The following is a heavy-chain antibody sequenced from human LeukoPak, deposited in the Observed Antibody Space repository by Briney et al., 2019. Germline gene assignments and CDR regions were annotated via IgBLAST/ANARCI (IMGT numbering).Heavy chain of an antibody. CDR1: GGTFSSYA. V-gene: IGHV1-2*04. J-gene: IGHJ4*02. Sequence: ASVKVSCMASGGTFSSYAISWVRQAPGQGLEWMGWINPNSGGTNYAQKFQGWVTMTRDTSISTAYMELSRLRSDDTAVYYCARGEEIFAPFDYWGQGTLVTVSS. D-gene: IGHD3-3*01. CDR2: INPNSGGT. CDR3: ARGEEIFAPFDY.